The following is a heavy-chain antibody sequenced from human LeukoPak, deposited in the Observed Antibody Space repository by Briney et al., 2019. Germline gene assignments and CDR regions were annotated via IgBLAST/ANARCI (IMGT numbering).Heavy chain of an antibody. Sequence: GGSLRLSCAASGFTFSSYAMHWVRQAPGKGLEWVALISYDGSNKYYADSVKGRFTISRDNSKNTLYLQMNSLRAEDTAVYYCATRDAIAVAPYYFDYWGQGTLVTVSS. V-gene: IGHV3-30-3*01. J-gene: IGHJ4*02. CDR2: ISYDGSNK. CDR1: GFTFSSYA. D-gene: IGHD6-19*01. CDR3: ATRDAIAVAPYYFDY.